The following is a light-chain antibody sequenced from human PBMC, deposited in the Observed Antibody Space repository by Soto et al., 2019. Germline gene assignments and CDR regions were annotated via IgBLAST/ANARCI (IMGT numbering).Light chain of an antibody. CDR3: QQYNDWPRGYT. Sequence: EIVMTQSPATLSVSPGERATLSCRASQSVSSNLAWYQQKPGQAPRLLFYGASTRATGIPVRFSASGSGTEFTLTLSSLQSEDFAVYYCQQYNDWPRGYTFGQGTKLEIK. CDR2: GAS. V-gene: IGKV3-15*01. J-gene: IGKJ2*01. CDR1: QSVSSN.